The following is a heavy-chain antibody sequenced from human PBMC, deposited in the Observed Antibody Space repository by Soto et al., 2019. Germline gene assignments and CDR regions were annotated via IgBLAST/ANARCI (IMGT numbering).Heavy chain of an antibody. CDR1: GFTFSGSA. CDR3: TRHVELLWFGELFDY. CDR2: IRSKANSYAT. Sequence: EVQLVESGGGLVQPGGSLKLSCAASGFTFSGSAMHWVRQASGKGLEWVGRIRSKANSYATAYAASVKGRFTISRDDARNTAYLQMNSLKTEYTAVYYCTRHVELLWFGELFDYWGQGTLVTVSS. J-gene: IGHJ4*02. V-gene: IGHV3-73*02. D-gene: IGHD3-10*01.